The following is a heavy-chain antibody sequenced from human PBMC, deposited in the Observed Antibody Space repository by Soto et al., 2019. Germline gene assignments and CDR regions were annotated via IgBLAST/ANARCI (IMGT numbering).Heavy chain of an antibody. Sequence: ASVKVSCKASGGTFSSYRINWVRQAPGQGLEWVGGIVPIYRTADYAQKFQGRVSITADESARTTYLQWSSLRASDTAMYYCARQIYDSDSGPNFQYYFDSWGQGTLVTVSS. CDR2: IVPIYRTA. V-gene: IGHV1-69*13. CDR1: GGTFSSYR. J-gene: IGHJ4*02. CDR3: ARQIYDSDSGPNFQYYFDS. D-gene: IGHD3-22*01.